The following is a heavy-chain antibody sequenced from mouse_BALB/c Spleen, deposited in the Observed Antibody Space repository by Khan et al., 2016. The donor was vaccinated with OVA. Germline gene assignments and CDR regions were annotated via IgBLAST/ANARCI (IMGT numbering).Heavy chain of an antibody. V-gene: IGHV2-3*01. CDR2: IRGDGST. D-gene: IGHD2-4*01. Sequence: QVQLKESGPGLVAPSQSLSITCTVSGFSLTSYGVSWVRQPPGKGLEWLGVIRGDGSTNYHSALIYRLSISKDNSKSQVFLKLNSLQTDGTATYYSANYDYAFAYWGQGTLVTVSA. CDR1: GFSLTSYG. J-gene: IGHJ3*01. CDR3: ANYDYAFAY.